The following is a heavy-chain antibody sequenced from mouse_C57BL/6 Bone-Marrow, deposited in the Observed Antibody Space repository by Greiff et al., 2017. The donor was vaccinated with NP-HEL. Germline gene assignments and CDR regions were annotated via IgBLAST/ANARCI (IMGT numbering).Heavy chain of an antibody. V-gene: IGHV1-22*01. Sequence: VQLKESGPELVKPGASVKMSCKASGYTFTDYNMHWVKQSHGKSLEWIGYINPNNGGTSYNQKFKGKATLTVNKSSNTAYMELRSLTSEDSAVYYCASHGSSSRAMDYWGQGTSVTVSS. CDR3: ASHGSSSRAMDY. J-gene: IGHJ4*01. D-gene: IGHD1-1*01. CDR1: GYTFTDYN. CDR2: INPNNGGT.